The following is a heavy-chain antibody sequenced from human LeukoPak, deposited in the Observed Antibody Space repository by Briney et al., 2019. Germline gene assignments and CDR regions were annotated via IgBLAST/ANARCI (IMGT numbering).Heavy chain of an antibody. D-gene: IGHD4-11*01. CDR3: ARTYGNDAFDI. CDR2: IYYSGST. J-gene: IGHJ3*02. Sequence: KPSETLSLTSTVSGGSISSSSYYWGWIRQPPGKGLEWIGSIYYSGSTYYNPSLKSRVTISVDTSKHQFSLKLSSVPAADTAVYYCARTYGNDAFDIWGQGTMVTVSS. CDR1: GGSISSSSYY. V-gene: IGHV4-39*01.